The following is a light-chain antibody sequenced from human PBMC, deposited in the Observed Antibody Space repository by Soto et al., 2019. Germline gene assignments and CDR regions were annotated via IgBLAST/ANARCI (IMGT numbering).Light chain of an antibody. J-gene: IGKJ5*01. CDR1: QSVSSN. Sequence: EIVLTQSPGTLSLSPGEIATLSCRASQSVSSNLAWYQQKPGQAPRLLIYGASSRATGIPDRFSGSGSGTDFTLTISRLEPEDFAVYYCQQRSNWPLTFGQGTRLEIK. V-gene: IGKV3D-20*02. CDR3: QQRSNWPLT. CDR2: GAS.